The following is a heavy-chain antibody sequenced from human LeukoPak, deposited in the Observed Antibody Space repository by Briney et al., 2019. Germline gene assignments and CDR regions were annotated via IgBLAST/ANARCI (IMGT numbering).Heavy chain of an antibody. CDR1: GYIFTSYW. J-gene: IGHJ4*02. CDR2: IGPSDSYT. D-gene: IGHD2-15*01. CDR3: ARQVAAGVFDY. Sequence: GAPLLISCQGSGYIFTSYWITWVRQLPGKGLEWMGRIGPSDSYTNYSPSFQGHVTISADKSISTAYLQWSSLKASDTAMFYCARQVAAGVFDYWGQGTLVTVSS. V-gene: IGHV5-10-1*01.